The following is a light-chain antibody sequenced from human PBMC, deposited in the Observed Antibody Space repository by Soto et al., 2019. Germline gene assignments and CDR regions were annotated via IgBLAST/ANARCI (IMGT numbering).Light chain of an antibody. CDR1: QSVSSSY. CDR3: QQYGSSLLT. CDR2: GAS. V-gene: IGKV3-20*01. J-gene: IGKJ4*02. Sequence: ESLLTQSPGTLSLSPGERATLSCRASQSVSSSYLAWYQQKPGQAPRLLIYGASSRATGIQDRFSSSGSGTDFTLTNSRLEPEDFAVYYCQQYGSSLLTFGGGTKVEIK.